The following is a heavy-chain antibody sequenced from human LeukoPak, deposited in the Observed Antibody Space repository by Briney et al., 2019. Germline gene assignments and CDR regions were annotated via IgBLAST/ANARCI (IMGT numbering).Heavy chain of an antibody. CDR3: ARGAGLDY. Sequence: PSETLSLTCTVSGASIRSGDYYWSWIRQPPGKGLEWIGYIYDSGSTYYNPSLKSRITISVDTSENRFSLKLSSVTATDTAVYYCARGAGLDYWGQGTLVTVSS. CDR2: IYDSGST. J-gene: IGHJ4*02. CDR1: GASIRSGDYY. V-gene: IGHV4-30-4*01.